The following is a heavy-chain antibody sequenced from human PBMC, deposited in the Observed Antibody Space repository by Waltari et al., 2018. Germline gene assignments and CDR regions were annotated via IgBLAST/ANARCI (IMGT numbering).Heavy chain of an antibody. D-gene: IGHD3-16*02. CDR2: ISGSSSST. V-gene: IGHV3-23*01. J-gene: IGHJ3*02. CDR1: GFTFGNSA. CDR3: AKVEGGIVTRYYALDI. Sequence: EVQLLESGGGLVQPGGSLRLSCAASGFTFGNSALSWVRQAPGKRLGWISGISGSSSSTYYADSVKGRFTISRDNSKNTLYLQMNSLRVEDTAVYFCAKVEGGIVTRYYALDIWGQGTMVTVSS.